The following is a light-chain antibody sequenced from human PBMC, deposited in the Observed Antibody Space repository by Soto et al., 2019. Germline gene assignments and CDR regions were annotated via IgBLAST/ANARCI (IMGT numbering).Light chain of an antibody. Sequence: QSVLTQPASVSGSPGQSITISCTGTSSDVGSYNLVSWYQQHPGKAPKLMIYEVSKRPSGVSNRFSGSKSGNTASLTNSGLQAEDEADYYCCAYAGSSTLVVFGGGTQLTVL. V-gene: IGLV2-23*02. CDR2: EVS. CDR1: SSDVGSYNL. J-gene: IGLJ2*01. CDR3: CAYAGSSTLVV.